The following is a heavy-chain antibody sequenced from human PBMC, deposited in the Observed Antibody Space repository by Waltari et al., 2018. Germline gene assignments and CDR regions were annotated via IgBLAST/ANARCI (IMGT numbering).Heavy chain of an antibody. CDR1: GFTFSSFS. CDR3: AKVPVAARARGDAFDI. CDR2: ISGSGGST. D-gene: IGHD2-21*01. J-gene: IGHJ3*02. V-gene: IGHV3-23*01. Sequence: EVQLLESGGGLVQPGGSLRLSCSASGFTFSSFSLRWVRQAPGKGLEWVSAISGSGGSTYYADSVKGRFTISRDNSKNTLYLQMNSLRAEDTAVYYCAKVPVAARARGDAFDIWGQGTMVTVSS.